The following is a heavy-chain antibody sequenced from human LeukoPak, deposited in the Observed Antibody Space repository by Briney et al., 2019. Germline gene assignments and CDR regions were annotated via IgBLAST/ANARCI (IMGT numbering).Heavy chain of an antibody. CDR3: AKDIKPLQRGSGGAFDI. V-gene: IGHV3-9*03. Sequence: PGGSLRLSCAASGFTFDDYAMHWVRQAPGKGLEWVSGISWNSGSIGYADSVKGRFTISRDNAKNSLYLQMNSLRAEDMALYYCAKDIKPLQRGSGGAFDIWGQGTMVTVSS. D-gene: IGHD6-25*01. CDR2: ISWNSGSI. J-gene: IGHJ3*02. CDR1: GFTFDDYA.